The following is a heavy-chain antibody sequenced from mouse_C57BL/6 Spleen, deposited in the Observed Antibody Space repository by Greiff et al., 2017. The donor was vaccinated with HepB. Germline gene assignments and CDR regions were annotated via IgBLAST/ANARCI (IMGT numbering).Heavy chain of an antibody. CDR3: AKDGYLYYYAMDY. Sequence: EVQLQESGGGLVKPGGSLKLSCAASGFTFSDYGMHWVRQAPEKGLEWVAYISSGSSTIYYADTVKGRFTISRDNAKNTLFLQMTSLRSEDTAMYYCAKDGYLYYYAMDYWGQGTSVTVSS. CDR2: ISSGSSTI. J-gene: IGHJ4*01. D-gene: IGHD2-3*01. V-gene: IGHV5-17*01. CDR1: GFTFSDYG.